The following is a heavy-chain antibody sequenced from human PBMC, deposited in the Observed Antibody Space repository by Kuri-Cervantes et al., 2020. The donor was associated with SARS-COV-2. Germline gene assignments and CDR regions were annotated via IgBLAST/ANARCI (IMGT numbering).Heavy chain of an antibody. J-gene: IGHJ3*02. CDR2: IYHSGST. Sequence: GSLRLSCAASGFTFSSYSMNWVRQAPGKGLEWIGEIYHSGSTNYNPSLKSRVTISVDKSKNQFSLKLSSVTAADTAVYYCARDTGYCGGDCSAFDIWGQGTMVTVSS. CDR1: GFTFSSYSM. CDR3: ARDTGYCGGDCSAFDI. D-gene: IGHD2-21*02. V-gene: IGHV4-4*02.